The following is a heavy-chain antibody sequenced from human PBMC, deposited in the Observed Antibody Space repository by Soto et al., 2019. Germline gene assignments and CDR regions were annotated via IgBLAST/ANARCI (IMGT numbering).Heavy chain of an antibody. Sequence: QVQLVESGGGVVQPGRSMRLSCAASGFTLSSYGMHWVRKAPGKGLEWVAVIWYDGSNKYYADSVKGRFTISRDNSKNWLYRQRNVLRAEDRAGYYWARESSNIVVVPDCNINYYDYYMDVWGKGARVSVS. V-gene: IGHV3-33*01. CDR2: IWYDGSNK. D-gene: IGHD2-2*01. CDR1: GFTLSSYG. J-gene: IGHJ6*03. CDR3: ARESSNIVVVPDCNINYYDYYMDV.